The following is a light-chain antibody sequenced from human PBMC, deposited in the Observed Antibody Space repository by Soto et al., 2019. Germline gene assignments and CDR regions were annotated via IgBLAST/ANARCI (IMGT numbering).Light chain of an antibody. V-gene: IGKV3-20*01. CDR3: QQYGSSPPVT. CDR1: QSDSSSY. Sequence: EIVLTQSPGTLSLSPGERATLSCRASQSDSSSYLAWYQQKPGQAPRLLIYGASGRATGIPDRFSGSGSGTDFTLTINRLEPEDFAVYYCQQYGSSPPVTFGQGTRLEIK. CDR2: GAS. J-gene: IGKJ5*01.